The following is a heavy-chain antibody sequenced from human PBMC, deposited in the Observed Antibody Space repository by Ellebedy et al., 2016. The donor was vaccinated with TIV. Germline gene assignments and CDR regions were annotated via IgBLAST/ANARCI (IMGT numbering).Heavy chain of an antibody. CDR3: AREGRYSGDPFDY. CDR2: INPNSGGT. J-gene: IGHJ4*02. CDR1: GYTFTGYY. Sequence: AASVKVSCKASGYTFTGYYMHWVRQAPGQGLEWMGWINPNSGGTNYAQKFQGWVTMTRDTSISTAYMELSRLRSDDTAVYYCAREGRYSGDPFDYWGQGTLVTVSS. V-gene: IGHV1-2*04. D-gene: IGHD5-12*01.